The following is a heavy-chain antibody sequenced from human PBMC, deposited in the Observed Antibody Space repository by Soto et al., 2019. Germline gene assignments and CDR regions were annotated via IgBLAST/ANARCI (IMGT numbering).Heavy chain of an antibody. D-gene: IGHD2-21*02. CDR3: AREDDGGDSLDV. Sequence: QVQLLESGPGLVKPSQTLSLTCTVSGGSINSDSYHWTWIRQSPGKGLEWIGYIHHSGAFLYNPSFKSRLTISVDTSKNQFSLHLSSVTDADTAVYFSAREDDGGDSLDVWGQGTTVTVSS. CDR2: IHHSGAF. J-gene: IGHJ6*02. CDR1: GGSINSDSYH. V-gene: IGHV4-30-4*08.